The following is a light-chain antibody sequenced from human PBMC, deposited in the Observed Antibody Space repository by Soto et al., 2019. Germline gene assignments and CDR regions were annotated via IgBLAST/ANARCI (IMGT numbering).Light chain of an antibody. J-gene: IGLJ1*01. CDR3: SSYTNINTRACV. CDR2: EVT. CDR1: NSDIGSYNR. Sequence: QSALTQPAFVSESLGQSITISCTGTNSDIGSYNRVSWYQQHPGKAPKLIIYEVTDRPSGVSNRFSGSKSGNTASLTISGLQAEDEAEYYCSSYTNINTRACVFGTGTKLTVL. V-gene: IGLV2-14*01.